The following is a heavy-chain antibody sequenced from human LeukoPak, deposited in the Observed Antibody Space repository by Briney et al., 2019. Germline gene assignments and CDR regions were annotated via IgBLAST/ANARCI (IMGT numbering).Heavy chain of an antibody. CDR3: ASSHMLQYCSRANCGREFDY. CDR2: IYYTGST. D-gene: IGHD2-15*01. Sequence: SETLSLTCTVSGGSISNYYWSWIRQPPGRGLEWIGYIYYTGSTNYNPSLKSRVTISVDTSTKQFSLKLRSVTSADTAVYYCASSHMLQYCSRANCGREFDYWGQGTLVTVSS. V-gene: IGHV4-59*01. CDR1: GGSISNYY. J-gene: IGHJ4*02.